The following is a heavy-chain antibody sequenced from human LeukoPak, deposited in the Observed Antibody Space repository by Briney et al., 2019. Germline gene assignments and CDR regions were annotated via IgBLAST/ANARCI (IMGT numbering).Heavy chain of an antibody. CDR2: IYYSGST. D-gene: IGHD1-7*01. Sequence: SETLSLTCTVSGGSISSYYWSWIRQPPGKGLEWIGYIYYSGSTNYNPSLKSRVTISVDTSKNQFSLKLSSVTAADTAMYYCARVLAGTSSYYFDYWGQGTLVTVSS. CDR3: ARVLAGTSSYYFDY. CDR1: GGSISSYY. V-gene: IGHV4-59*01. J-gene: IGHJ4*02.